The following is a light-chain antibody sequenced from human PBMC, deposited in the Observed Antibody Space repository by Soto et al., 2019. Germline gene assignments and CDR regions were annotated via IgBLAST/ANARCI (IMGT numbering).Light chain of an antibody. V-gene: IGKV1-5*03. J-gene: IGKJ1*01. CDR2: KAS. CDR1: QSISSW. CDR3: QQYNSYSRT. Sequence: DIQMTQSPSTLAASVGDRVTITCRASQSISSWLAWYQQKPGKAPKLLIYKASSLERGVPSRFSGSGSGTEFTLTISSLQPDDFATYSCQQYNSYSRTFGQGTTV.